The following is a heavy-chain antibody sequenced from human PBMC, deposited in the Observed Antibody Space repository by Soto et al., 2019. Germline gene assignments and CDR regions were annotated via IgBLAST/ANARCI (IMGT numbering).Heavy chain of an antibody. CDR1: GFTFSSYA. CDR3: ARGNELIWGVDY. J-gene: IGHJ4*02. CDR2: ISGSGGST. Sequence: EVQLLESGGGLVQPGGSLRLSCAASGFTFSSYAMSWVRQAPGKGLEWVSAISGSGGSTYYADSVKGRFTISRDNAKNSLYLQMNSLRAEDTAVYYCARGNELIWGVDYWGQGTLVTVSS. D-gene: IGHD3-16*01. V-gene: IGHV3-23*01.